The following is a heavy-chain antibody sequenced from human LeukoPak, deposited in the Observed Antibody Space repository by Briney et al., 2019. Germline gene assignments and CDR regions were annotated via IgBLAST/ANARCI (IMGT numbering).Heavy chain of an antibody. CDR1: GGSISSSSYY. D-gene: IGHD6-13*01. CDR3: ARGSSWYQTNLDY. Sequence: PSETLSLTCTVSGGSISSSSYYWGWIRRPPGKGLEWIGSIYYSGSTYYNPSLKSRVTISVDTSKNQFSLKLSSVTAADTAVYYCARGSSWYQTNLDYWGQGTLVTVSS. CDR2: IYYSGST. V-gene: IGHV4-39*07. J-gene: IGHJ4*02.